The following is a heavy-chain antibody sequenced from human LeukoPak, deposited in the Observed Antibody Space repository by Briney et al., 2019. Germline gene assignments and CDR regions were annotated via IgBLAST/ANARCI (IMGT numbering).Heavy chain of an antibody. CDR2: IIPILGIA. Sequence: GASVKVSCQASGGTFSSYAVSWVRQAPGQGLEWMGRIIPILGIANYAQKFQGRVTITADKSTSTAYMELSSLRSEDTAVYYCARDGIVVVPAATLKDYYYYGMDVWGQGTTVTVSS. CDR3: ARDGIVVVPAATLKDYYYYGMDV. J-gene: IGHJ6*02. CDR1: GGTFSSYA. D-gene: IGHD2-2*01. V-gene: IGHV1-69*04.